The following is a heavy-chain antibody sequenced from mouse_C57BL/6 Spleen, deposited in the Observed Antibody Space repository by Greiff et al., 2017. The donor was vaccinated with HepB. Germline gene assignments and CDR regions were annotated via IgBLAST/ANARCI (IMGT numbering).Heavy chain of an antibody. CDR3: ATSDGYYACDY. Sequence: ESGPGLVKPSQSLSLTCSVTGYSITSGYYWNWIRQFPGNKLEWMGYISYDGSNNYNPSLKNRISITRDTTKNQFFLKLNSVTTEDTATYYCATSDGYYACDYWGQGTTLTVSS. CDR2: ISYDGSN. CDR1: GYSITSGYY. V-gene: IGHV3-6*01. J-gene: IGHJ2*01. D-gene: IGHD2-3*01.